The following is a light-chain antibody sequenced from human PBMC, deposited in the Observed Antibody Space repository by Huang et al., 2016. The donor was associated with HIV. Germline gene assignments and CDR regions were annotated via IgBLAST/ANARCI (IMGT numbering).Light chain of an antibody. J-gene: IGKJ4*01. CDR1: QCISQW. V-gene: IGKV1-12*01. CDR2: TTS. Sequence: DIQMTPSPSSVSASVGDRVTITCRASQCISQWLAWYQQKPGEAPKLLIYTTSILQSGVPSRFSGSGSGTDFTLTISSLQPEDFATYFCQQANSYPLIFGGGTEVEIK. CDR3: QQANSYPLI.